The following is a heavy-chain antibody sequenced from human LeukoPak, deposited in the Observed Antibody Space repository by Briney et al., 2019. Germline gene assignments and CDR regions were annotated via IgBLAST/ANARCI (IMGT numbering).Heavy chain of an antibody. V-gene: IGHV3-9*01. CDR1: GFTFDDYA. D-gene: IGHD3-22*01. Sequence: HPGGSLRLSCAASGFTFDDYAMHWVRQVPGKGLEWVSGISWNSDSIGYADSMKGRFTISRDNAKNSLYLQMNSLRAEDTAVYYCARVDNYYDSSGGGSWGQGTLVTVSS. CDR3: ARVDNYYDSSGGGS. J-gene: IGHJ5*02. CDR2: ISWNSDSI.